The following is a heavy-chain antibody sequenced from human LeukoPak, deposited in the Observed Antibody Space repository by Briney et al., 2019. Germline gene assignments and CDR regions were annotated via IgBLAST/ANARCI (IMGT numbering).Heavy chain of an antibody. D-gene: IGHD3-10*01. J-gene: IGHJ4*02. CDR2: IKQDGSEK. V-gene: IGHV3-7*01. Sequence: GGSLRLSCAASGFTFSSYWMSWVRQAPGRGLEWVANIKQDGSEKYYVDSVKGRFTVSRDNAKNSLYLQMNSLRAEDTAVYYCAREDSYYYGSGSYPFDYWGQGTLVTVSS. CDR1: GFTFSSYW. CDR3: AREDSYYYGSGSYPFDY.